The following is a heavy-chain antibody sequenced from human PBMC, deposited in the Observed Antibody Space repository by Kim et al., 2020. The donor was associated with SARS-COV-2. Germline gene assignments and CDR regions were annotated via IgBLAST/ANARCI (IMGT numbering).Heavy chain of an antibody. CDR3: ARRGDCSGTSCPFDY. Sequence: GESLKISCKGSGYSFTNYWFGWVRQMPGKGLEWMGTIYPGDGDTRYGPSFQGQGTISADKSTSTAHLQWSSLKASDTAMYYCARRGDCSGTSCPFDYWGQGTLVIVSS. V-gene: IGHV5-51*01. CDR2: IYPGDGDT. CDR1: GYSFTNYW. J-gene: IGHJ4*02. D-gene: IGHD2-2*01.